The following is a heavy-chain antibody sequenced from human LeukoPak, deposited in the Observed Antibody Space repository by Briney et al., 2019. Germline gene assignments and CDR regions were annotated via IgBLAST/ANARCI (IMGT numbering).Heavy chain of an antibody. V-gene: IGHV3-48*03. CDR3: ARDDGYTSSWSFDY. CDR1: GFTFRNYE. CDR2: ISSSGGTI. Sequence: GGSLRLSCAASGFTFRNYEMNWVRQAPGKGLECVSYISSSGGTIYYADSVKGRFTISRDNAKNSLYLQMNSLRVEDTAVYYCARDDGYTSSWSFDYWGQGILVTVSS. J-gene: IGHJ4*02. D-gene: IGHD6-13*01.